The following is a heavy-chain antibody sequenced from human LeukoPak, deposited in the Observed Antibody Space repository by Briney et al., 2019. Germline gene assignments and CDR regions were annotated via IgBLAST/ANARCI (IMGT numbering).Heavy chain of an antibody. CDR2: ISSSSSTI. V-gene: IGHV3-48*02. J-gene: IGHJ4*02. CDR3: AKGSYYDSSGSFYFDY. Sequence: HPGGSLRLSCAASGFTFSSYSMNWVRQAPGKGLEWVSYISSSSSTIYYADSVKGRFTISKDNAKNSLYLQMNSLRDEDTAVYYCAKGSYYDSSGSFYFDYWGQGTLVTVSS. D-gene: IGHD3-22*01. CDR1: GFTFSSYS.